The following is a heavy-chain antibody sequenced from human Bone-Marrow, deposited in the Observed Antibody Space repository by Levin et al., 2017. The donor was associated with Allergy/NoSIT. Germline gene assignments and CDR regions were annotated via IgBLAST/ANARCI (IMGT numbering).Heavy chain of an antibody. Sequence: SETLSLTCTVSGGSISSSSYYWGWIRQPPGKGLEWIGSIYYSGSTYYNLSLKSRVTISVDTSKNQFSLKLSSVTAADTAVYYCARREYSSSWPSSGYAFDIWGQGTMVTVSS. CDR2: IYYSGST. V-gene: IGHV4-39*01. CDR1: GGSISSSSYY. CDR3: ARREYSSSWPSSGYAFDI. J-gene: IGHJ3*02. D-gene: IGHD6-13*01.